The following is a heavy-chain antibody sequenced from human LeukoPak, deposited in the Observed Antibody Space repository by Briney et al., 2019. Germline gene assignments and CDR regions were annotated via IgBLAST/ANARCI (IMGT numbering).Heavy chain of an antibody. D-gene: IGHD1-26*01. CDR2: VYYSGSS. V-gene: IGHV4-59*08. CDR1: GDSISSYY. J-gene: IGHJ6*02. Sequence: SETLSLTCTVSGDSISSYYWNWIRQTPGKELEWIGFVYYSGSSSSNPSLKSRVTISVDTSKSQFFLILASVTAADTAVYYCARSVGASTSVSYYGMDVWGRGTTVTVS. CDR3: ARSVGASTSVSYYGMDV.